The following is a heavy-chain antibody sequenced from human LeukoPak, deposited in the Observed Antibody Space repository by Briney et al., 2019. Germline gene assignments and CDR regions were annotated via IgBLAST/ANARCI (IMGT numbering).Heavy chain of an antibody. CDR1: GFTFSNYA. V-gene: IGHV3-23*01. D-gene: IGHD6-25*01. CDR2: ISGSGGST. J-gene: IGHJ4*02. Sequence: PGGSLRLSCAASGFTFSNYAMTWVRQAPGKGLEWVSSISGSGGSTYYADSVKGRFTISRDTSKNTVYLQMNSLRAEDTAVYYCVRATPAAGFDYWGQGTLVTVSS. CDR3: VRATPAAGFDY.